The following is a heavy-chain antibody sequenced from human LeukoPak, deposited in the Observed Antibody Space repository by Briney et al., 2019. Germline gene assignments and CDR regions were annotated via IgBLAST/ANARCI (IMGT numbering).Heavy chain of an antibody. Sequence: GGSLRLSCAASGFVVSSNYMRWVRQAPGKGLEWVSVIRSGGTTFYADSVKGRFTVSRDTSENTIYLQMNSLGAEDTAVYYCARDGNGGWYSWGFDYWGQGALVIVSS. D-gene: IGHD6-19*01. CDR1: GFVVSSNY. CDR3: ARDGNGGWYSWGFDY. J-gene: IGHJ4*02. V-gene: IGHV3-53*01. CDR2: IRSGGTT.